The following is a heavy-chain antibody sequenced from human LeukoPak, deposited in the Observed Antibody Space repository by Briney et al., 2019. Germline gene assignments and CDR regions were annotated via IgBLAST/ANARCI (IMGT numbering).Heavy chain of an antibody. J-gene: IGHJ5*02. CDR1: GYTFTNYG. CDR3: ARNSPRDVAGRQFLPGVLSLLSQCDNCFDP. Sequence: GASVKVSCKASGYTFTNYGISWVRQAPGQGLEGMGWSNTYNGNTNYAQKFQGRVTMTTDTSTSTAYMGLRSLRSDDPAVYYCARNSPRDVAGRQFLPGVLSLLSQCDNCFDPWGQGTLVSVSS. D-gene: IGHD7-27*01. V-gene: IGHV1-18*04. CDR2: SNTYNGNT.